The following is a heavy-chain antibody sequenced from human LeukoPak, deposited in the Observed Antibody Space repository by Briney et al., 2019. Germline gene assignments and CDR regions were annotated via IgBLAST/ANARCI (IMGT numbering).Heavy chain of an antibody. V-gene: IGHV4-4*07. CDR2: IYPSGST. J-gene: IGHJ4*02. D-gene: IGHD6-13*01. CDR3: ARDKSLLSSYYDY. CDR1: GVSLSSYY. Sequence: SETLSLTCTVSGVSLSSYYWNWVRQTAGKGLEWIGRIYPSGSTDYNPSLKSRVTISVDRSTNQLFLKVTSVTAADTAVYYCARDKSLLSSYYDYWGQGTLVTVSS.